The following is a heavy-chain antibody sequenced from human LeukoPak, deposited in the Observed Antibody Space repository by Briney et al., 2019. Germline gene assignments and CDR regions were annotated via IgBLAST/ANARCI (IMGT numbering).Heavy chain of an antibody. D-gene: IGHD5-24*01. CDR2: INSEGTST. J-gene: IGHJ4*02. CDR3: ARARRDGYNVFDY. V-gene: IGHV3-74*01. Sequence: PGGSLRLSCAASEFTFSRYWIHWVRQAPGQGLVWVSRINSEGTSTIYADSVKGRFTISRDNAKNTLYSQMNSLRAEDTAVYYCARARRDGYNVFDYWGQGALVTVSS. CDR1: EFTFSRYW.